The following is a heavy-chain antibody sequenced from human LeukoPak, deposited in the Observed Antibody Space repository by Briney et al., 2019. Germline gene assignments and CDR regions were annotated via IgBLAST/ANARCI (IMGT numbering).Heavy chain of an antibody. D-gene: IGHD5-18*01. Sequence: GGSLRLSCAASGFTFSSYAMSWVRQAPGKGLEWVSAISGSGGSTYYADSVKGRFTISRDNSKNTLYLQMNSLRAEDTAVYYCAVRGYSYPYYYGMDVWGQGTTVTVSS. CDR2: ISGSGGST. CDR1: GFTFSSYA. CDR3: AVRGYSYPYYYGMDV. J-gene: IGHJ6*02. V-gene: IGHV3-23*01.